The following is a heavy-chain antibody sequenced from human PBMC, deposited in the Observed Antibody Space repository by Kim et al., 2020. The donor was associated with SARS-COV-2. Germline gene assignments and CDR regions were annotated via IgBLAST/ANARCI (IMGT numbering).Heavy chain of an antibody. CDR2: IYYSVST. J-gene: IGHJ4*02. CDR1: GGSISSGGYY. CDR3: ARSRKLRDYYDSSGYYLDY. V-gene: IGHV4-31*03. D-gene: IGHD3-22*01. Sequence: SETLSLTCTVSGGSISSGGYYWSWIRQHPGKGLEWIGYIYYSVSTYYNPSLKSRVTISVDTSKNQFSLKLSSVTAADTAVYYCARSRKLRDYYDSSGYYLDYWGQGTLVTVSS.